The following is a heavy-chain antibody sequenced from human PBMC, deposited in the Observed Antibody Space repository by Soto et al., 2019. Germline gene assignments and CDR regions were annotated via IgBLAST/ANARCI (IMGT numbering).Heavy chain of an antibody. J-gene: IGHJ4*02. CDR3: VKDTYIMVGGTDIDS. D-gene: IGHD1-26*01. CDR1: GFTFDDYA. Sequence: EVHLVESGGGLGQPGRSLRLSCVASGFTFDDYAMHWVRQAPGKGLEWVSGISWNGDSSGYADSVKGRFTISRDNAKNSLFLEMNSLRADDTGWYLCVKDTYIMVGGTDIDSWGRGTLVTVS. CDR2: ISWNGDSS. V-gene: IGHV3-9*01.